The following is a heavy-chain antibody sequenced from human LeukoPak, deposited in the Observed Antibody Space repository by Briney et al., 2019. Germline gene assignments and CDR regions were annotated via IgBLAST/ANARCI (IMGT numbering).Heavy chain of an antibody. CDR1: GGSISSYY. CDR2: IYYSGST. Sequence: SETLSLTCTVSGGSISSYYWSWIRQPPGKGLEWIGYIYYSGSTNYNPSLKSRVTISVDTSKNQFSLKLRSVTAADTAVYYCARGGHYGSGSYYYHWAKGNLVTVSS. V-gene: IGHV4-59*01. D-gene: IGHD3-10*01. CDR3: ARGGHYGSGSYYYH. J-gene: IGHJ4*02.